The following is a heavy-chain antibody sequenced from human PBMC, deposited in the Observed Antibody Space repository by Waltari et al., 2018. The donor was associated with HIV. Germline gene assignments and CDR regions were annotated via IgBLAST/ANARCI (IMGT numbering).Heavy chain of an antibody. Sequence: QVQLVESGGGVVQPGKSLRLSCAASGFTFSNFGIHWVRQAPGKGLEWVAVISFDGRSEYYADAVKGRFTISRDNSKNTVYLQMNSLRADDTAVYYCAKEGWELLQFGYYFDYWGQGTLVTVSS. CDR2: ISFDGRSE. D-gene: IGHD1-26*01. J-gene: IGHJ4*02. CDR3: AKEGWELLQFGYYFDY. CDR1: GFTFSNFG. V-gene: IGHV3-30*18.